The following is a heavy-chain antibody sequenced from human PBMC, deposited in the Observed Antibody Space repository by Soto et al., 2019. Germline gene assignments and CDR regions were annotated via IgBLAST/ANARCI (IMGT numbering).Heavy chain of an antibody. J-gene: IGHJ4*02. Sequence: LRFSCAASGFSFSSLAMSWVRQAPGKGLEWVSSISGRGVDTLYADSVKGRFTISRDNSRNTLYLQVNSLRAEDTAVYYCAKDQTDVTLFDYWGQGTLVTVSS. CDR3: AKDQTDVTLFDY. V-gene: IGHV3-23*01. CDR1: GFSFSSLA. CDR2: ISGRGVDT. D-gene: IGHD2-21*02.